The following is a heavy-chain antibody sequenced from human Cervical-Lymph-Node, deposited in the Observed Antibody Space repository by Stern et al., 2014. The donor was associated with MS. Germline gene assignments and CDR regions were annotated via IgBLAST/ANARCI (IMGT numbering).Heavy chain of an antibody. V-gene: IGHV3-72*01. D-gene: IGHD3-3*01. J-gene: IGHJ5*02. CDR3: TSLVWSTYPGNVWFDP. CDR1: GFTLSAHH. Sequence: EDQLVESGGGLVQLGGSLRLSCAASGFTLSAHHIDWVRQAPGKGLEWVGRIRNKASGYTTEYAASVKGRFTISSDDARNSLYLQMSSLRTGDTALYYCTSLVWSTYPGNVWFDPWGQGTLVTVSS. CDR2: IRNKASGYTT.